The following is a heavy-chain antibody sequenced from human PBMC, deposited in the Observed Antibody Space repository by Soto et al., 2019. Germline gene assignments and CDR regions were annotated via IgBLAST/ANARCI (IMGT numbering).Heavy chain of an antibody. J-gene: IGHJ4*02. Sequence: QVQLEQSGTEVKKPGSSVKVSCKASGGTFSTSTFTWVRQAPGQGLEWMGRIIPIFGTGDYAPRFQGRVLTTAXKXTXTXXRGRSGLKAEETAVFCCVRDAPTGSVFSGSDAIDSWGQGTLVTVSS. V-gene: IGHV1-69*08. CDR2: IIPIFGTG. CDR1: GGTFSTST. CDR3: VRDAPTGSVFSGSDAIDS. D-gene: IGHD5-12*01.